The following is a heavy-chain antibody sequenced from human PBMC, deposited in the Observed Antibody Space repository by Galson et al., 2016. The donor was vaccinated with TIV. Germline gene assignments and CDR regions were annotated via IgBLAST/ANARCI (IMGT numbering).Heavy chain of an antibody. D-gene: IGHD3-9*01. CDR3: AASPDDILEDGPHYYYLDV. CDR1: GFTSTSSA. V-gene: IGHV1-58*01. J-gene: IGHJ6*03. Sequence: SVKVSCKASGFTSTSSAVQWVRQARGQRLEWIGWVVVGGGNTNYAQKFQGRLTINRDMSTSTVYMELSSLRSEDTAVYYCAASPDDILEDGPHYYYLDVWGNGTTVTVSS. CDR2: VVVGGGNT.